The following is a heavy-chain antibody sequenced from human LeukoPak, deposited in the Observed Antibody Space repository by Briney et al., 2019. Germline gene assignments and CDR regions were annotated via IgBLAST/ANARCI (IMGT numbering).Heavy chain of an antibody. Sequence: SETLSLTCTVSGGSISSSSYYWGWIRQPPGKGLEWIGSIYYSGSTYYNPSLKSRVTISVDTSKNQFSLKLSSVTAADTAVYYCASLLLWFGELFGGYDAFDIWGQGTMVTVSS. CDR2: IYYSGST. V-gene: IGHV4-39*01. D-gene: IGHD3-10*01. J-gene: IGHJ3*02. CDR3: ASLLLWFGELFGGYDAFDI. CDR1: GGSISSSSYY.